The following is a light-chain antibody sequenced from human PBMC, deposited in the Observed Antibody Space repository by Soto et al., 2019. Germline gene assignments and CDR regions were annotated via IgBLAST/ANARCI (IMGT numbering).Light chain of an antibody. CDR2: KAS. Sequence: DIQMTQSPSTLSASVGDRVTITCRASQSIGTWLAWYQERPGKAPKLLIYKASTLERGVPSRFGGSGSGTEFTLTISSLQTDDFATYYCQLYNTYSPTLGQGTKLEI. CDR3: QLYNTYSPT. V-gene: IGKV1-5*03. J-gene: IGKJ2*01. CDR1: QSIGTW.